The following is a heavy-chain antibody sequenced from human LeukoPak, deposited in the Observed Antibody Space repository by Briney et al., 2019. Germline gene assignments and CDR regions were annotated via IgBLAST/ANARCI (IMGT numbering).Heavy chain of an antibody. J-gene: IGHJ4*02. CDR3: ALDYGDYDFDY. V-gene: IGHV3-21*01. CDR1: GFTFSSYN. Sequence: GGSLRLSCAASGFTFSSYNMNWVRQAPGKGLEWVSSISSSRTYIYYADSVKGRFTISRDNAKNSLFLQTNSLRAEDTAVYYRALDYGDYDFDYWGQGTLVTVSS. CDR2: ISSSRTYI. D-gene: IGHD4-17*01.